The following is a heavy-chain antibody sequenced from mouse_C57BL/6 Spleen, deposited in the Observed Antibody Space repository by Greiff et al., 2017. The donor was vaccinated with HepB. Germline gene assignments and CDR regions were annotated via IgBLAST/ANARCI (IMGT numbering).Heavy chain of an antibody. Sequence: QVQLQQSGPELVKPGASVKISCKASGYAFSSSWMNWVKQRPGKGLEWIGRIYPGDGDTNYNGKFKGKATLTADKSSSTAYMQLSSLTSEDSAVYFCARSIYYGSTYYYAMDYWGQGTSVTVSS. CDR2: IYPGDGDT. CDR1: GYAFSSSW. CDR3: ARSIYYGSTYYYAMDY. V-gene: IGHV1-82*01. D-gene: IGHD1-1*01. J-gene: IGHJ4*01.